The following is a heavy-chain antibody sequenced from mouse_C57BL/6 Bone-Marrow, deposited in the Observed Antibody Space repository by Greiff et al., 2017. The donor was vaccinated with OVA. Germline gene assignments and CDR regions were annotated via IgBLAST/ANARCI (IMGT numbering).Heavy chain of an antibody. V-gene: IGHV1-82*01. J-gene: IGHJ3*01. CDR1: GYAFSSSW. D-gene: IGHD1-1*01. Sequence: QVQLQQSGPELVKPGASVKISCKASGYAFSSSWMNWVKQRPGKGLEWIGRIYPGDGDINYNGKFKGKATLTADKSSSTAYMQLSSLTSEDSAVYFCAALYGIFAYWGQGTLVTVSA. CDR2: IYPGDGDI. CDR3: AALYGIFAY.